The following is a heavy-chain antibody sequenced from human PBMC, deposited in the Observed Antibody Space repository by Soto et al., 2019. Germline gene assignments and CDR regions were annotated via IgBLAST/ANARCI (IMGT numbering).Heavy chain of an antibody. V-gene: IGHV1-8*01. CDR1: GYTFTSYD. Sequence: QVQLVQSGAEVKKPGASVKVSCKASGYTFTSYDINWVRQATGQGLEWMGWMNPNSGNTVYAQKFQDRVTMTRKTSISTAYMELSSLRSVDTAVYYCARERNMYGMDVWGQGTTVTVSS. J-gene: IGHJ6*02. CDR2: MNPNSGNT. D-gene: IGHD1-1*01. CDR3: ARERNMYGMDV.